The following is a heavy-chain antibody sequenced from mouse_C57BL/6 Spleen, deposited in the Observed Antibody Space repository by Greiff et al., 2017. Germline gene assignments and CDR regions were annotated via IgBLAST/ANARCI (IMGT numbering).Heavy chain of an antibody. CDR3: ARHEGDYYGSSHWYFDV. D-gene: IGHD1-1*01. V-gene: IGHV1-62-2*01. CDR2: FYPGSGSI. CDR1: GYTFTEYT. Sequence: QVQLQQSGAELVKPGASVKLSCKASGYTFTEYTIHWVKQRSGQGLEWIGCFYPGSGSIKYNEKFKDKATLTADKSSSTVYMELSRLTSEDSAVYFCARHEGDYYGSSHWYFDVWGTGTTVTVSS. J-gene: IGHJ1*03.